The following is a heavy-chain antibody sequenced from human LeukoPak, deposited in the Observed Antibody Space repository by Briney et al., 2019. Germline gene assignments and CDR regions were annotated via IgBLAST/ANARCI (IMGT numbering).Heavy chain of an antibody. Sequence: GGVPGLSCAASGFTFRSFSMNWGRPAPGKGVEWGSSISSSSSYIYYADSVKGRFTISRDNAKNSLYLQMNSLRAEDTAVYYCARGENNYGYYYFDYWGQGTLVTVSS. J-gene: IGHJ4*02. V-gene: IGHV3-21*01. CDR3: ARGENNYGYYYFDY. CDR2: ISSSSSYI. CDR1: GFTFRSFS. D-gene: IGHD5-18*01.